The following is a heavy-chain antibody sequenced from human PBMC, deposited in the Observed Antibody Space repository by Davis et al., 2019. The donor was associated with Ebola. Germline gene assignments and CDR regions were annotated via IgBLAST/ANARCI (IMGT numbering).Heavy chain of an antibody. J-gene: IGHJ6*02. CDR2: TYYRSRWYN. D-gene: IGHD6-19*01. CDR3: ARDWGSGWYKHGMDV. CDR1: GDSVSSTSAA. Sequence: PSETLSLTCAIAGDSVSSTSAAWNWIRQSPSGGLEWLGRTYYRSRWYNDYAESVKSRITIEADTSKNQFSLQLSSVTPDDTAIYYCARDWGSGWYKHGMDVWGQGTAVTVSS. V-gene: IGHV6-1*01.